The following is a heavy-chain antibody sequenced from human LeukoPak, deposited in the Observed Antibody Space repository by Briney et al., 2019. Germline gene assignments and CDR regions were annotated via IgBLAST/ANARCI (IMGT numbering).Heavy chain of an antibody. CDR1: GFTFDDYA. Sequence: PGRSLRLSCAASGFTFDDYAMHWVRHAPGKGLEWVSGITWDSGSIAYADSVKGRFTISRDNAKNSLYLQMNSLRAEDTALYYCTKSRAIYNLFDPWGQGTLVTVSS. CDR3: TKSRAIYNLFDP. J-gene: IGHJ5*02. CDR2: ITWDSGSI. V-gene: IGHV3-9*01.